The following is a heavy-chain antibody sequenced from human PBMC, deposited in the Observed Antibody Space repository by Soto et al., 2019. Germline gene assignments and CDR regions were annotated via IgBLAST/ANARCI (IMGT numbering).Heavy chain of an antibody. CDR3: ARDLGGWTDY. J-gene: IGHJ4*02. CDR2: INAGNGIT. V-gene: IGHV1-3*01. D-gene: IGHD6-19*01. Sequence: QVQLVQSGAEVKKPGASVKVSCKASGYTFTSYAMQWVRQAPGQRLEWMGWINAGNGITKYSQKFQGRVTITSDTSASTDYMELSSLRSEDTAVYYCARDLGGWTDYWGQGTLVTVSS. CDR1: GYTFTSYA.